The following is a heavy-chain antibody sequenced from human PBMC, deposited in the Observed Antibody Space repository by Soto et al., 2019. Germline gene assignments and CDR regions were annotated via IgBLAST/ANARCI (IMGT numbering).Heavy chain of an antibody. Sequence: EVQLVESGGGFVKPGGSLRLSCAASGFTFSNAWMSWVRQAPGKGLEWVARIKSKIAGGTTDHAAPVKGRFTISRDDSENTLYLQMNSLETEDTAVYYCTTYDYILESDRYRWAYWGQGALVTVSS. CDR1: GFTFSNAW. CDR3: TTYDYILESDRYRWAY. CDR2: IKSKIAGGTT. D-gene: IGHD3-16*02. V-gene: IGHV3-15*01. J-gene: IGHJ4*02.